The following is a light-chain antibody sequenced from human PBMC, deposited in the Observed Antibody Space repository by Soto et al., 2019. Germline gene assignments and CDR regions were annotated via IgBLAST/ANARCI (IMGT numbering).Light chain of an antibody. CDR2: KAS. CDR1: QSINSW. J-gene: IGKJ4*01. V-gene: IGKV1-5*03. Sequence: DIQMTQSPSTLSASIGDRVTITCRASQSINSWLAWYQQKPGKAPKLLIYKASSLESGVPSRFSGSGSGTEFTLISSSLQPDDFATYYCQQHNDYPLTFGGGTKVEIK. CDR3: QQHNDYPLT.